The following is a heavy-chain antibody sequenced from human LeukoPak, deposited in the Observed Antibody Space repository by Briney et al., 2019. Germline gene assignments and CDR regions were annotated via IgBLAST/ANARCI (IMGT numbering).Heavy chain of an antibody. CDR1: GFTFSDYY. CDR2: INHSGST. V-gene: IGHV4-34*01. Sequence: PGGSLRLSCAASGFTFSDYYMSWIRQPPVKGLEWIGEINHSGSTNYSPSLKSRVTIPVDTSKNQLSLKLSSVTAADTAVYYCARGLSYYFDSSGYSLAYWGQGTLVTVSS. D-gene: IGHD3-22*01. CDR3: ARGLSYYFDSSGYSLAY. J-gene: IGHJ4*02.